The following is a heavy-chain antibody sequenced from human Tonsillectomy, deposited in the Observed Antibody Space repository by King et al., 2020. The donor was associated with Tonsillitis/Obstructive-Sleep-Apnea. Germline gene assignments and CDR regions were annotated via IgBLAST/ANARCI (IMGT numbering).Heavy chain of an antibody. CDR3: AIDYCDSSGYYSPHFQH. CDR2: IYSEGIT. CDR1: GFTVSSNY. Sequence: VQLVESGGGLIQPGGSLRLSCAASGFTVSSNYMSWVRQAPGKGLEWVSVIYSEGITYYADSVKGRFTISRDNSKNTLYLRMNSLRAEDTAVYYCAIDYCDSSGYYSPHFQHWGQGTLVTVSS. D-gene: IGHD3-22*01. J-gene: IGHJ1*01. V-gene: IGHV3-53*01.